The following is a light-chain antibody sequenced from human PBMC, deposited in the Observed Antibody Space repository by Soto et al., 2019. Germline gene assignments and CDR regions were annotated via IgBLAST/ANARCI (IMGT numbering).Light chain of an antibody. CDR3: AAWDDSLRGRV. J-gene: IGLJ2*01. V-gene: IGLV1-44*01. CDR2: SDN. CDR1: SSNIGSNP. Sequence: QSVLTQPPSASGTPGQRVTISCSGSSSNIGSNPVSWYQQLPGTAPKSLIYSDNQRPSGVPDRISGSRSGTSASLAISGLQSEDEAEYYCAAWDDSLRGRVFGGGTQLTVL.